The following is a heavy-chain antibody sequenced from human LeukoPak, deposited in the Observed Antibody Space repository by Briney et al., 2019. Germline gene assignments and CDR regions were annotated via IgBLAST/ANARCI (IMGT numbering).Heavy chain of an antibody. D-gene: IGHD1-1*01. V-gene: IGHV3-23*01. CDR2: ITSGGNT. CDR3: VTRGTSASTYLQH. Sequence: GGSLRLSCGASGFSFSSYVMSWVRQAPGTGLGWISTITSGGNTYYADSVKGRFTISRDNSKNTLRLQLNSLRAEDTAVYYCVTRGTSASTYLQHWGQGTLVTVSS. J-gene: IGHJ4*02. CDR1: GFSFSSYV.